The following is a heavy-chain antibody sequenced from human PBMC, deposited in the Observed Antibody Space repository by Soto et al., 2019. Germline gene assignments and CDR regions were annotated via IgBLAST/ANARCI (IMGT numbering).Heavy chain of an antibody. CDR2: ISYSGAT. Sequence: KLSETLSLTCTVSGASISGYHWSWIRQSPGKGLECLGYISYSGATNYNPSLKSRVTMSIDTSKNQFSLQLNSVTAADTAVYYCARGFAIDWYTYYFDYWGQGPLVTVSS. D-gene: IGHD3-9*01. V-gene: IGHV4-59*08. CDR3: ARGFAIDWYTYYFDY. J-gene: IGHJ4*02. CDR1: GASISGYH.